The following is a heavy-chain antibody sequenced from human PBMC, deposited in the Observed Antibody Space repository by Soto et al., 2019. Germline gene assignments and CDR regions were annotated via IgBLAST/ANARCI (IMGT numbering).Heavy chain of an antibody. CDR1: GYTFTSYG. J-gene: IGHJ6*03. Sequence: GASVKVSCKASGYTFTSYGISWVRQAPGQGLEWMGWISAYNGNTNYAQKLQGRVTMTTDTSTSTAYMELRSLRSDDTAVYYCARLDRYYGSGSYSYYYYMDVWGKGTTVTVSS. CDR3: ARLDRYYGSGSYSYYYYMDV. D-gene: IGHD3-10*01. V-gene: IGHV1-18*01. CDR2: ISAYNGNT.